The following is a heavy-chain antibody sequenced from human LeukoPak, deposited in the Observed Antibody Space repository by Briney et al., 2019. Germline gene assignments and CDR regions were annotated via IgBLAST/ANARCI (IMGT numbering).Heavy chain of an antibody. D-gene: IGHD3-22*01. J-gene: IGHJ4*02. CDR3: ARAMYYYDSSGYYYFDY. Sequence: SVKVSCKASGYTFTGYYMHWVRQAPGQGLEWMGGIIPLLGTANYAQKFQGRVTITADTSSSTVYMELRSLRSDDTAVYYCARAMYYYDSSGYYYFDYWGQGTLVTVSS. V-gene: IGHV1-69*06. CDR2: IIPLLGTA. CDR1: GYTFTGYY.